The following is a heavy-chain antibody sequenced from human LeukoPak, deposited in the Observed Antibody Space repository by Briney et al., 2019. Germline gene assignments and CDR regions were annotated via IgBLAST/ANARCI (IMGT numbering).Heavy chain of an antibody. CDR3: ARGFGYNYGSDY. CDR1: GFTFSSYS. D-gene: IGHD5-18*01. V-gene: IGHV3-48*02. Sequence: PGGSLRLSCAASGFTFSSYSMNWVRQAPGKGLEWISYISSSSSTIYYADSVKGRFTISRDNVKNSLYLQMSSLRDDDTAVYYCARGFGYNYGSDYWGQGTLATVSS. CDR2: ISSSSSTI. J-gene: IGHJ4*02.